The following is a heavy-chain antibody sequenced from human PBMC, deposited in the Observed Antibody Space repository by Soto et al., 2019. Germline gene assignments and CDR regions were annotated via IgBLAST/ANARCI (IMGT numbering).Heavy chain of an antibody. J-gene: IGHJ4*02. D-gene: IGHD2-21*02. CDR1: GCTLNNYT. CDR3: ARGRGDCGGDCSFWDY. Sequence: ASLSLSCAASGCTLNNYTRSGVRQVPGEGLEWVSSITSSGTNTYHANSVKGRFTISRDNSKNALYLQLNSLRAEDTAVYYRARGRGDCGGDCSFWDYWGQGTLVTVSS. CDR2: ITSSGTNT. V-gene: IGHV3-23*01.